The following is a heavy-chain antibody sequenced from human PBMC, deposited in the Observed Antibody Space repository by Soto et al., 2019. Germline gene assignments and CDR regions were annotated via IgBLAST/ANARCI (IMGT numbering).Heavy chain of an antibody. CDR2: INPNSGGT. Sequence: GASVTVSCKASGYTFTGYYMHWVRQAPGQGLEWMGWINPNSGGTNYAQKFQGWVTMTRDTSISTAYMELSRLRSDDTAVYYCARVYGYSYGYRDAFDIWGHGTRVTVSS. CDR1: GYTFTGYY. D-gene: IGHD5-18*01. CDR3: ARVYGYSYGYRDAFDI. J-gene: IGHJ3*02. V-gene: IGHV1-2*04.